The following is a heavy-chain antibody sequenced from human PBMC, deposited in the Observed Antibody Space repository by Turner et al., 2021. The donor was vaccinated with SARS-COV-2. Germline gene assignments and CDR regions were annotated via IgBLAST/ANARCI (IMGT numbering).Heavy chain of an antibody. CDR3: ARGRGGGGSFNNWFDP. D-gene: IGHD2-15*01. J-gene: IGHJ5*02. Sequence: QVQLQESGPGLVKPSETLSLTCTVSGGSISSYYWSWIRQPPGKGLEWIGYIYYSGSTNYTPSLKSRVSISVDTSKNQFSLKLTSVTAADTAVYYCARGRGGGGSFNNWFDPWGQGTLVIVSS. CDR2: IYYSGST. CDR1: GGSISSYY. V-gene: IGHV4-59*01.